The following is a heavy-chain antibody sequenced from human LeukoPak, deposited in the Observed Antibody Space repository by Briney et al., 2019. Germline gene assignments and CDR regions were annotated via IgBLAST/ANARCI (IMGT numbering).Heavy chain of an antibody. Sequence: PGGSLRLSCAASGFTFSNYWMHWVRQAPGKGLVWVSRINSDGSITSYADSVEGRFTISRDNAKNTLYLQMNSLRAEDTAVYSCARDDLYQYYGMDVWGQGTTVTVSS. V-gene: IGHV3-74*01. D-gene: IGHD2-2*01. CDR2: INSDGSIT. J-gene: IGHJ6*02. CDR3: ARDDLYQYYGMDV. CDR1: GFTFSNYW.